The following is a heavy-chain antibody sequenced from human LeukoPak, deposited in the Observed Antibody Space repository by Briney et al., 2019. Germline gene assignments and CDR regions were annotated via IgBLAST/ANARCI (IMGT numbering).Heavy chain of an antibody. V-gene: IGHV5-51*01. CDR2: IYPGDSDT. Sequence: GESLKISCKGSGYTFTNYWIGWVRQMPGKGLEFMGIIYPGDSDTRYSPSFQGQVTISADKSISTAYLQWSSLKASDTAMYYCARHAPTGSSGWEVWGQGTLVTVSS. CDR3: ARHAPTGSSGWEV. CDR1: GYTFTNYW. D-gene: IGHD6-19*01. J-gene: IGHJ4*02.